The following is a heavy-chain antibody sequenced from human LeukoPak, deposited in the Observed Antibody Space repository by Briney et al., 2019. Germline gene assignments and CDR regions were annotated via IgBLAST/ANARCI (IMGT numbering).Heavy chain of an antibody. V-gene: IGHV3-21*01. CDR2: FSGSGSST. CDR1: GFTFSNFG. CDR3: ARDTAAADHDY. D-gene: IGHD6-13*01. Sequence: GGSLRLSCAASGFTFSNFGMSWVRQAPGKGLEWVSSFSGSGSSTYYADSVKGRFTISRDNAKNSLYLQMDSLRAEDTAVYYCARDTAAADHDYWGQGTPVTVSS. J-gene: IGHJ4*02.